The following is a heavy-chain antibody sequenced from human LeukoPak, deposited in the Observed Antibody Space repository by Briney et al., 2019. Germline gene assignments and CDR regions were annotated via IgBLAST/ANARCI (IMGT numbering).Heavy chain of an antibody. D-gene: IGHD3-22*01. J-gene: IGHJ4*02. CDR3: ASPVSSGYYLFDY. V-gene: IGHV4-39*01. Sequence: SETLSLTCTVSGGSISSSSYYWGWIRQPPGKGLEWIGSIYYSGSTYYNPSLKSRVTISVDTSKNQFSLKLSSVTAADTAVYYCASPVSSGYYLFDYWGRGTLVTVSS. CDR2: IYYSGST. CDR1: GGSISSSSYY.